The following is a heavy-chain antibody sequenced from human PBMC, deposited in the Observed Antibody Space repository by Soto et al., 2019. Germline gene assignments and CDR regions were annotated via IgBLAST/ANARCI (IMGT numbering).Heavy chain of an antibody. CDR3: AREMVRGVGSDY. CDR2: ISTYNGNT. CDR1: GYTFTSYG. Sequence: QVKLVQSGAEVKKPGASVKVSCKASGYTFTSYGISWVRQAPGQGLEWMGWISTYNGNTKNAQKLQGRVTMTTDTSTSTAYMELRSVRSDDTAVFYCAREMVRGVGSDYWGQGTLVTVSS. V-gene: IGHV1-18*01. D-gene: IGHD3-10*01. J-gene: IGHJ4*02.